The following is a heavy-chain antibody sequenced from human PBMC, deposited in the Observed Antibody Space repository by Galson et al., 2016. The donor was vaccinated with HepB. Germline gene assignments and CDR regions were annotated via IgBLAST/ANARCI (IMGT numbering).Heavy chain of an antibody. D-gene: IGHD3-16*01. CDR1: GFTFSNYG. CDR3: AKHPGENYYAYSHY. CDR2: DSMDGRRK. Sequence: SLRLSCAASGFTFSNYGMHWVRQAPGKGLEWVAADSMDGRRKFYADSVKGRFTISRDNSNSMLFLQMSSLRADDTAVYYCAKHPGENYYAYSHYWGQGTLVTVSS. J-gene: IGHJ4*02. V-gene: IGHV3-30*18.